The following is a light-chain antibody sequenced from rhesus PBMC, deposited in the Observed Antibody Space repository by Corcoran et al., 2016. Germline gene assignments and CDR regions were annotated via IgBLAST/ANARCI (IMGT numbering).Light chain of an antibody. CDR2: FGS. Sequence: DVVMTQTTLSLSVTLGEPASISCRSSQSLLVSTGYNYLNWFLQKPGQSPPVLVYFGSPRASGVPDSVSGSGSGTDFTLKISRVEAEDVGVYYCMQPLETPYSFGQGTKVEI. J-gene: IGKJ2*01. CDR3: MQPLETPYS. V-gene: IGKV2-60*01. CDR1: QSLLVSTGYNY.